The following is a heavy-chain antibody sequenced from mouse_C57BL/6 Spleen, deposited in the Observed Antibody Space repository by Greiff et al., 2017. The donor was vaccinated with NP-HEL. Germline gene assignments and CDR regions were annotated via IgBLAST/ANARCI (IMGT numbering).Heavy chain of an antibody. J-gene: IGHJ3*01. CDR2: ISDGGSYT. CDR3: ARPDGYYGFAY. V-gene: IGHV5-4*01. CDR1: GFTFSSYA. Sequence: EVHLVESGGGLVKPGGSLKLSCAASGFTFSSYAMSWVRQTPEKRLEWVATISDGGSYTYYPDNVKGRFTISRDNAKNNLYLQMSHLKSEDTAMYYCARPDGYYGFAYWGQGTLVTVSA. D-gene: IGHD2-3*01.